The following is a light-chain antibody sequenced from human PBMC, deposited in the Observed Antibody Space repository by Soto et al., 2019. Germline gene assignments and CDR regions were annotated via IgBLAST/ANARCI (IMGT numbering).Light chain of an antibody. Sequence: DIQMTQSPSSLSASVGDRVTITCRASQSIRSYLNWYQQKPVKAPKLLIYAASSLQSGVPSRFSGSGSGTDFTLTISSLQPEDFATYYCQQSYSTQITFGQGTRLEIK. V-gene: IGKV1-39*01. J-gene: IGKJ5*01. CDR3: QQSYSTQIT. CDR2: AAS. CDR1: QSIRSY.